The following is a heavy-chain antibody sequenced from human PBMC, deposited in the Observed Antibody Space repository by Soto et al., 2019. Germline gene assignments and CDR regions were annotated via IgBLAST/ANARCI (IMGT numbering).Heavy chain of an antibody. CDR2: ISSSSSYI. V-gene: IGHV3-21*01. CDR3: ARFRRIYYDSSGYYYVAAFDI. Sequence: GGSLRLSCAASGFTFSSYSMNWVRQAPGKGLEWVSSISSSSSYIYYADLVKGRFTISRDNAKNSLYLQMNSLRAEDTAVYYCARFRRIYYDSSGYYYVAAFDIWGQGTMVTVSS. J-gene: IGHJ3*02. CDR1: GFTFSSYS. D-gene: IGHD3-22*01.